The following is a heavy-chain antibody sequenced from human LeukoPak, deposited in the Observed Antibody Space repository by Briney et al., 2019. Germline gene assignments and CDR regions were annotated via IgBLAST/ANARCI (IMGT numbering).Heavy chain of an antibody. D-gene: IGHD3-22*01. V-gene: IGHV1-3*01. Sequence: ASVKVSCKASGYMFSTYAIHWVRQAPGQRLDWMGWINGGSGNTKYSPEFQGRVTITRDTSASTAYMELSSLRSEDTAVYYCANPRYDSSGYYYVDWGQGTLVTVSS. CDR1: GYMFSTYA. CDR2: INGGSGNT. J-gene: IGHJ4*02. CDR3: ANPRYDSSGYYYVD.